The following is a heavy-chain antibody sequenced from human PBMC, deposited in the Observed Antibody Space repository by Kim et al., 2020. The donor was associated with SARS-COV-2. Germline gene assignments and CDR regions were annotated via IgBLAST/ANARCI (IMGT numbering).Heavy chain of an antibody. Sequence: SETLSLTCTVSGGSISTHYWSWIIQPPGKGLEWIGSIYNSGNTNNNPSLKSRVTITVDMSKNQFSLELSSVTAEDTAVYYCATLEYWRLGGMDVWGQGTTVTVSS. D-gene: IGHD2-8*02. J-gene: IGHJ6*02. CDR1: GGSISTHY. CDR2: IYNSGNT. V-gene: IGHV4-59*11. CDR3: ATLEYWRLGGMDV.